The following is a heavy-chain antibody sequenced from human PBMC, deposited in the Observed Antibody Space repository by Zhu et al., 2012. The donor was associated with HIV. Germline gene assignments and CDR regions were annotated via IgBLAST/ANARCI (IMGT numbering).Heavy chain of an antibody. CDR3: STAWPFDY. CDR2: ISYGSSTK. J-gene: IGHJ4*02. Sequence: EAQLVESEGGLVQPGGSLRLSCGASGFSIDKYNMNWVRQAPGKGLEWVSYISYGSSTKYYADSVKGRFTISRDNAKNSLYLQMNSLRAEDTAMYFCSTAWPFDYVGPGNPGHRLL. CDR1: GFSIDKYN. V-gene: IGHV3-48*01.